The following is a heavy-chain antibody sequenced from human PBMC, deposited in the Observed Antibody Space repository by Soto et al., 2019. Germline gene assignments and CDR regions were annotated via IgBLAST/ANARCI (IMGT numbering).Heavy chain of an antibody. Sequence: EVQLVESGGGLVQPGGSLRLSCAASGFTVSSKYMSWVRQAPGKGLEWVSLIQSGGTTYYADSVKGRFTISRDSSKNMLHLQRDSLRAEDTAVYYCARDDILCSGGSCYGVPMDGWGKGTTVTVSS. CDR1: GFTVSSKY. CDR2: IQSGGTT. CDR3: ARDDILCSGGSCYGVPMDG. J-gene: IGHJ6*03. D-gene: IGHD2-15*01. V-gene: IGHV3-66*01.